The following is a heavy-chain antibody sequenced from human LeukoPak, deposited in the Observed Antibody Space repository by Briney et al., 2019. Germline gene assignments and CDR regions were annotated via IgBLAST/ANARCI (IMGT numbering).Heavy chain of an antibody. CDR3: ATPLRGTPNAFDI. V-gene: IGHV4-59*12. Sequence: SETLSLTCTVSGGSISSYYWGWIRQPPGKGLEWIGYIYYSGSTNYNPSLKSRVTISVDTSKNQFSLKLSSVTAADTAVYYCATPLRGTPNAFDIWAKGQWSPSLQ. J-gene: IGHJ3*02. D-gene: IGHD2-15*01. CDR2: IYYSGST. CDR1: GGSISSYY.